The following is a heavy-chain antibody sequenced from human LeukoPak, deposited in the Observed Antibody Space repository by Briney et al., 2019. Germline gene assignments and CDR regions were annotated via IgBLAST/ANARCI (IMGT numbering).Heavy chain of an antibody. CDR1: GFTFSTYE. Sequence: PGGSLRLSCAASGFTFSTYEMNWVRQAPRKGLEWVSYISSGASTIYYADSVKGRFTISRDNAKKSVYLQMSSLRAEDTAVYYCARIFYYYGMDVWGQGTTVTVSS. CDR2: ISSGASTI. J-gene: IGHJ6*02. CDR3: ARIFYYYGMDV. V-gene: IGHV3-48*03. D-gene: IGHD2-15*01.